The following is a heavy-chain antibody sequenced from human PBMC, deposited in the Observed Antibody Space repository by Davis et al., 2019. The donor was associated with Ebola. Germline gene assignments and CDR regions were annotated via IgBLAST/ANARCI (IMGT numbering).Heavy chain of an antibody. CDR2: ISYDGSNK. J-gene: IGHJ4*02. D-gene: IGHD5-12*01. V-gene: IGHV3-30-3*01. Sequence: PGGSLRLSCAASGFTFSSYAMHWVRQAPGKGLEWVAVISYDGSNKYYADSVKGRFTISRDNSKNTLYLQMNSLRAEDTAVYYCARDLIVATPGDYWGQGTLVTASS. CDR1: GFTFSSYA. CDR3: ARDLIVATPGDY.